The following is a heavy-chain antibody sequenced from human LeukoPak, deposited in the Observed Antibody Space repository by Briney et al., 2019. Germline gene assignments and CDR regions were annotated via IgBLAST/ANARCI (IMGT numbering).Heavy chain of an antibody. J-gene: IGHJ5*02. Sequence: GRSLRLSCAASGFTFSSYAMHWVRQAPGKGLEWVAVISYDGSNKYYADSVKGRFTITRDNSKNTLYLQMNSLRAEDTAVYYCARSARRWELLNWFDPWGQGTLVTVSS. D-gene: IGHD1-26*01. CDR3: ARSARRWELLNWFDP. V-gene: IGHV3-30*01. CDR1: GFTFSSYA. CDR2: ISYDGSNK.